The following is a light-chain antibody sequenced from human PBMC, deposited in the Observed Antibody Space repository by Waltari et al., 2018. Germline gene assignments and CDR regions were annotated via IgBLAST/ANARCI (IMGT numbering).Light chain of an antibody. CDR2: DVS. Sequence: QSALTQPASVSGSPGQSVTIFCTGTSNDVGGYNSVSWYQEHTGQAPRVIIYDVSDRPSGVSDRFAGYKSGNTASLTISGLHAEDEADYYCSSQSSNNVVLFGGGTKLTIL. CDR1: SNDVGGYNS. V-gene: IGLV2-14*01. CDR3: SSQSSNNVVL. J-gene: IGLJ2*01.